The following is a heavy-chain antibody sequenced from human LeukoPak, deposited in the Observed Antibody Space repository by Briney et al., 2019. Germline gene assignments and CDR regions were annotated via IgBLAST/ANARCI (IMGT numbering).Heavy chain of an antibody. CDR2: ISGSGGST. J-gene: IGHJ4*02. Sequence: GGSLRLSCAASGFTFSSYGMSWVRQAPGKGLEWVSAISGSGGSTYYADSVKGRFTISRDNSKNTLYLQMNSLRAEDTAVYYCAKDIVVVTAISFDCWGQGTLVTVSS. D-gene: IGHD2-21*02. V-gene: IGHV3-23*01. CDR3: AKDIVVVTAISFDC. CDR1: GFTFSSYG.